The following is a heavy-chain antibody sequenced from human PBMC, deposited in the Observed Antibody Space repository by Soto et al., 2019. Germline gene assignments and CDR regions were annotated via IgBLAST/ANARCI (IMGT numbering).Heavy chain of an antibody. Sequence: QVQLVQSGAEVKKPGASVKVSCKASGYTFTNYGINWVRQAPGQGPEWMGWISGYNGETKYAQSLHGRATMTTDTSTSTAYMELRRLRSDDTAVYYCARGGSSWSAEYYQHWGQGTLVIGSS. J-gene: IGHJ1*01. CDR3: ARGGSSWSAEYYQH. CDR1: GYTFTNYG. CDR2: ISGYNGET. D-gene: IGHD6-13*01. V-gene: IGHV1-18*01.